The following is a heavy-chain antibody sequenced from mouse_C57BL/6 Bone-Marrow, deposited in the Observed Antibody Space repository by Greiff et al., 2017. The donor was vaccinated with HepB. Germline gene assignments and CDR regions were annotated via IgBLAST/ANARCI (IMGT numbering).Heavy chain of an antibody. D-gene: IGHD2-3*01. CDR2: IYPGDGDT. Sequence: QVQLKQSGPELVKPGASVKISCKASGYAFSSSWMNWVKQRPGKGLEWIGRIYPGDGDTNYNGKFKGKATLTADKSSSTAYMQLSSLTSGDSAVYFCAGGWLLLWGQGTLVTVSA. J-gene: IGHJ3*01. CDR3: AGGWLLL. V-gene: IGHV1-82*01. CDR1: GYAFSSSW.